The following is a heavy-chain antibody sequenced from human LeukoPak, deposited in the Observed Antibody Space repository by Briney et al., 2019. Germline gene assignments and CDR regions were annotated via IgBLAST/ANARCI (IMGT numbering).Heavy chain of an antibody. J-gene: IGHJ4*02. CDR3: ARHARGLGSDL. CDR2: IYPADSDT. CDR1: GYSFTNYW. D-gene: IGHD3-10*01. V-gene: IGHV5-51*01. Sequence: GESLKISCKGSGYSFTNYWIGWVRQMPGKGLEWMGIIYPADSDTRYSPSFPGQVTIPADTSISTAYLQWSSLKASDTAMYYRARHARGLGSDLWGQGTLVNVSS.